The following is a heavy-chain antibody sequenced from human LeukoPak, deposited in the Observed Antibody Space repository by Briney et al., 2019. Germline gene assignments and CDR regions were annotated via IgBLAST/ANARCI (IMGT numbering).Heavy chain of an antibody. CDR2: VIGDSVFT. CDR1: GFTFSDYY. Sequence: GGSLRLSCAASGFTFSDYYMAWIRQAPGRAPEWISYVIGDSVFTKYADSVRGRFTISRDNAKSSLYLRMNSLRTEDTAVYYCARHSLYSGFFDFWGQGILVTVSS. CDR3: ARHSLYSGFFDF. J-gene: IGHJ4*02. D-gene: IGHD5-12*01. V-gene: IGHV3-11*06.